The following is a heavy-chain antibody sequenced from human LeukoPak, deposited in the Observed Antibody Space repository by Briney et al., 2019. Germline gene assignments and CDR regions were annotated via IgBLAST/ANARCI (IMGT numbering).Heavy chain of an antibody. V-gene: IGHV3-23*01. J-gene: IGHJ4*02. D-gene: IGHD5-12*01. CDR1: GFTFSNYA. CDR2: IIASSGST. CDR3: AKGGYDYVEVAYFEY. Sequence: PGGSLRLSCAASGFTFSNYAMNWVRQAPGKGLEWVSTIIASSGSTFYADSVRGRFTISKDTSKNTLYLHMSSLRADDTAVYYCAKGGYDYVEVAYFEYWGQGTLVTVSS.